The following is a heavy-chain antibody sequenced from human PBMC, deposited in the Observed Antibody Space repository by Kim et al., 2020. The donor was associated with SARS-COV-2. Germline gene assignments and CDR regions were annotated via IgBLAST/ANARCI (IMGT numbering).Heavy chain of an antibody. CDR2: INPIHGIA. D-gene: IGHD3-22*01. V-gene: IGHV1-69*04. J-gene: IGHJ3*02. Sequence: SVKVSCKASGGTFSSYTISWVRQAPGQGLEWMGRINPIHGIAKYAQKFQDRVTITADKSTSTAYMELSSLRSADTAVYYCARDRFKYDSSGYCYAFDIWGQGTMVTVSS. CDR1: GGTFSSYT. CDR3: ARDRFKYDSSGYCYAFDI.